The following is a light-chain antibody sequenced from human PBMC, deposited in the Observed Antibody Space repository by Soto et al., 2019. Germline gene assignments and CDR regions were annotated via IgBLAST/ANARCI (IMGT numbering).Light chain of an antibody. J-gene: IGLJ3*02. CDR1: SSDVGASKY. Sequence: QSALTQPASVSGYPGQSITISCTGTSSDVGASKYVSWYQQHPGEAPKLILYEVTYRPSGVSNRFSGAKSGKTASLTVSGLRAEDEDDYYWSAYTARSTLVFGGGTKLTVL. V-gene: IGLV2-14*01. CDR3: SAYTARSTLV. CDR2: EVT.